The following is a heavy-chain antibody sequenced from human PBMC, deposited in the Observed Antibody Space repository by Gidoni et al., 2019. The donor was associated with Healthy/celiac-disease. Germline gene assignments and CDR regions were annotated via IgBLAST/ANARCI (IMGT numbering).Heavy chain of an antibody. CDR1: GFTFSSYS. Sequence: EVQLVESGGGLVKPGGSLRLSCAASGFTFSSYSMNWVRQAPGKGLEWVSSISSSSSYIYYADSVKGRFTISRDNAKNSLYLQMNSLRAEDTAVYYCARDNGWELLLNAPDYWGQGTLVTVSS. CDR3: ARDNGWELLLNAPDY. V-gene: IGHV3-21*01. CDR2: ISSSSSYI. J-gene: IGHJ4*02. D-gene: IGHD1-26*01.